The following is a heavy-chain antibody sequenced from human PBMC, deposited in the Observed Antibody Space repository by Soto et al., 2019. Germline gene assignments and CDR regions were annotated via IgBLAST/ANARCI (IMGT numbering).Heavy chain of an antibody. V-gene: IGHV3-30*18. CDR1: GFTFSSYG. Sequence: QVQLVESGGGVVQPGRSLRLSCAASGFTFSSYGMHWVRQAPGKGLEWVAVMSYDGSSKYYADSVKGPFIISRDNSKNMLYLQMNSLRGEDSAVYYCAKYRTQWLVRYFFDYWGQGTLVTVSS. CDR3: AKYRTQWLVRYFFDY. J-gene: IGHJ4*02. CDR2: MSYDGSSK. D-gene: IGHD6-19*01.